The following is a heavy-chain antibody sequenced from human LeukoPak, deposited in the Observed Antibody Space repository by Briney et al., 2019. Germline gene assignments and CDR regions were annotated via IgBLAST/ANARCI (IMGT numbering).Heavy chain of an antibody. D-gene: IGHD2-21*02. CDR1: GGSISSGDYY. CDR2: IYYSGST. J-gene: IGHJ4*02. CDR3: ARVVTAIRIFDY. Sequence: SQTLSLTCTVSGGSISSGDYYWSWIRQPPGKGLEWIGYIYYSGSTYYNPSLKSRVTISVDTSKNQFSLKLSSVTAADTAVYYCARVVTAIRIFDYWGQGTLVTVSS. V-gene: IGHV4-30-4*01.